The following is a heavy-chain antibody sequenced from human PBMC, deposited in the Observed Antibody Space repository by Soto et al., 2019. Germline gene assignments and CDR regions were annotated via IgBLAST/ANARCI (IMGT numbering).Heavy chain of an antibody. V-gene: IGHV3-23*01. CDR2: ISGSGGST. D-gene: IGHD6-6*01. J-gene: IGHJ6*03. CDR1: GFTFSSYA. CDR3: AKIPSPDSSSSWYYYYYMDV. Sequence: EVQLLESGGGLVQPGGSLRLSCAASGFTFSSYAMSWVRQAPGKGLEWVSAISGSGGSTYYADSVKGRFTISRDNSKNTRYLQMNSLRAEDTAVYYCAKIPSPDSSSSWYYYYYMDVWGKGTTVTVSS.